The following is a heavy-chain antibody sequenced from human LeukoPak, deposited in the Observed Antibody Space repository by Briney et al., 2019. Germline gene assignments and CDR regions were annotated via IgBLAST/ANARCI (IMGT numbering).Heavy chain of an antibody. V-gene: IGHV1-2*02. D-gene: IGHD3-10*01. Sequence: PRASVKVSCKASGYTVTGYYIHWVRQAPGQGLEWMGWINPNSGGTNYAQKFQGRVTMTRDTSIRTAYMELSRLRSDDTAMYYCARYYIEGRCFDYWGQGTLVTVSS. CDR2: INPNSGGT. CDR3: ARYYIEGRCFDY. CDR1: GYTVTGYY. J-gene: IGHJ4*02.